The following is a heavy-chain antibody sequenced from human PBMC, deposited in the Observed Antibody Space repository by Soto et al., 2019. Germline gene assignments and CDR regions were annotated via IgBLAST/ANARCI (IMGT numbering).Heavy chain of an antibody. V-gene: IGHV3-74*01. D-gene: IGHD3-16*01. Sequence: EVQLVESGGGLVQPGGSLRLSCAASGFTFSNYWMHWVRQAPGEGLVWVSRIKTDGSSTSYADSVKGRFTISRDNAKNTMYLQRNSLRAEDTAVYYCARVGVGHYEFDYWGQGTLVTVSS. J-gene: IGHJ4*02. CDR1: GFTFSNYW. CDR3: ARVGVGHYEFDY. CDR2: IKTDGSST.